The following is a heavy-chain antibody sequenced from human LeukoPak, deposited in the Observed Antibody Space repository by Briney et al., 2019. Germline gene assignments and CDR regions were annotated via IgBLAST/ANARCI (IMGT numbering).Heavy chain of an antibody. CDR2: IFYSENT. V-gene: IGHV4-39*01. D-gene: IGHD6-19*01. CDR1: GDSISSSSYY. Sequence: SETLSLTCTVSGDSISSSSYYWGWIRQPPGKGLEWIGSIFYSENTYYNPSLKSRVTISVDTSKNQLSVKLSSVTAADTAVYYCARQGIAVAGFDLWGQGTLVTVSS. CDR3: ARQGIAVAGFDL. J-gene: IGHJ4*02.